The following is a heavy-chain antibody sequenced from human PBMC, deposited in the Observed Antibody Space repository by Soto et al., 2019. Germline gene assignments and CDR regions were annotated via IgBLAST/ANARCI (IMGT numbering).Heavy chain of an antibody. CDR1: GYSFTRYW. D-gene: IGHD2-2*01. Sequence: LGESLKISCKGSGYSFTRYWIGWVRQMPGKGLEWMGIIYPRDSDTRYSPSFQGQVTISADKSISTAYLQWSSLKASDTAMYYCASSPRGYCSSTSCRELGNYYGMDVWGQGTTVTVSS. CDR2: IYPRDSDT. CDR3: ASSPRGYCSSTSCRELGNYYGMDV. J-gene: IGHJ6*02. V-gene: IGHV5-51*01.